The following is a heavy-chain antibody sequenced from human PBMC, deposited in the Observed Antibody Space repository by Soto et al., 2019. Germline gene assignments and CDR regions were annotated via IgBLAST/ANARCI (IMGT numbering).Heavy chain of an antibody. J-gene: IGHJ4*02. Sequence: EVHLLESGGGLVQPGGSLRLSCAASGFTFSNYAMGWVRQAPGKGLEWVSSISGSGGGTYYADSVKGRFTVPRDNSKDTLFLQMNSLRAEDTAVYYCAKKKPPGVVGFDYWGQGSLVTVSS. CDR3: AKKKPPGVVGFDY. CDR1: GFTFSNYA. V-gene: IGHV3-23*01. CDR2: ISGSGGGT. D-gene: IGHD3-3*01.